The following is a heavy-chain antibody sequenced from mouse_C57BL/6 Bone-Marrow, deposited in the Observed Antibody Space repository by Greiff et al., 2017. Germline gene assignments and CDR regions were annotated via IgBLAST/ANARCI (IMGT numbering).Heavy chain of an antibody. CDR2: INPGSGGT. V-gene: IGHV1-55*01. Sequence: QVQLQQPGAELVKPGASVKMSCKASGYTFTSYWMHWVKQRPGQGLEWIGVINPGSGGTNYNEKFKGKATLTADKSSSTAYMQLSSLTSEDSAVYVCARPNWDALYFDYWGQGTTLTVSS. CDR3: ARPNWDALYFDY. CDR1: GYTFTSYW. J-gene: IGHJ2*01. D-gene: IGHD4-1*01.